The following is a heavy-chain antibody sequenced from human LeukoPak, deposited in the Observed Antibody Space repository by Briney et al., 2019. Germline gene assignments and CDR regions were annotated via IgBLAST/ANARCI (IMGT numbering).Heavy chain of an antibody. D-gene: IGHD3-16*01. V-gene: IGHV4-39*01. J-gene: IGHJ4*02. CDR1: GGSISSSSYY. Sequence: PSETLSLTCTVSGGSISSSSYYWGWIRQPPGKGLEWIGSIYYSGSTYYNPSLKSRVTISVDTSKNQFSLKLSSVTAADTAVYYCARRRLGLRRGFFDYWGQGTLVTVSS. CDR3: ARRRLGLRRGFFDY. CDR2: IYYSGST.